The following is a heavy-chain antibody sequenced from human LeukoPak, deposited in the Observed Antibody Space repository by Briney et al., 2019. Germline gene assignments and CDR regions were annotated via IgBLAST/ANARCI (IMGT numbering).Heavy chain of an antibody. V-gene: IGHV3-74*01. Sequence: GGSLRLSCAASGFTFSSYWMHWVRQAPGKGLVWVSRINSDGSSTSYADSVKGRFTISRDNAKNTLYLQMNSLRAEDTAVYYCARGYCSGGSCYHLYCDYWGQGTLVTVSS. CDR1: GFTFSSYW. CDR3: ARGYCSGGSCYHLYCDY. D-gene: IGHD2-15*01. J-gene: IGHJ4*02. CDR2: INSDGSST.